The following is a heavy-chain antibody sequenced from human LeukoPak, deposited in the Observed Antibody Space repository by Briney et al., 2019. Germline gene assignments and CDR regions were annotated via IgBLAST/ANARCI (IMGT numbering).Heavy chain of an antibody. CDR1: GFTFSSYG. CDR3: AKDEVDFGDP. J-gene: IGHJ5*02. Sequence: GGSLRLSCAASGFTFSSYGMHWVRQAPGKGLEWVAVIWYDGSNKYYVESVKGRFTISRDNSKNTLYLQMNGLRAEDTAVYYCAKDEVDFGDPWGQGTLVTVSS. V-gene: IGHV3-33*06. D-gene: IGHD5-12*01. CDR2: IWYDGSNK.